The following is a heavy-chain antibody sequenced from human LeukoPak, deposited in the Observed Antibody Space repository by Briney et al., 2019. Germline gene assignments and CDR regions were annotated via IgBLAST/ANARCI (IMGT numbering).Heavy chain of an antibody. V-gene: IGHV1-24*01. CDR2: FDPEDGET. Sequence: ASVKVSCKASGYTFTSYGISWVRQAPGKGLEWMGGFDPEDGETIYAQKFQGRVTMTEDTSTDTAYMELSSLRSEDTAVYYCATDGGAAADNGGQGTLVTVP. CDR3: ATDGGAAADN. CDR1: GYTFTSYG. J-gene: IGHJ4*02. D-gene: IGHD3-16*01.